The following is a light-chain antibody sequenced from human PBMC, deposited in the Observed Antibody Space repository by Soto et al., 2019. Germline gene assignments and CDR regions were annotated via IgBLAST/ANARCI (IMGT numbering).Light chain of an antibody. Sequence: DIQMTQSPSSLSASVGDRVTITCQASQDISNYLNWYQQKPGKAPKLLIYDASNLETGVPSRFSGGGSGTDFTFTISSLQTEDIATYYCQQYDYFLFTFGPGTKVDIK. CDR3: QQYDYFLFT. V-gene: IGKV1-33*01. CDR2: DAS. CDR1: QDISNY. J-gene: IGKJ3*01.